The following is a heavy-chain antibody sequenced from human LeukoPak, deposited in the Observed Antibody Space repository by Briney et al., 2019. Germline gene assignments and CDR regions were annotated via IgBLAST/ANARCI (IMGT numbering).Heavy chain of an antibody. CDR2: ISPNIGGT. D-gene: IGHD3-16*01. CDR3: ARGESSDAFDI. J-gene: IGHJ3*02. V-gene: IGHV1-2*02. CDR1: GYTFAVYY. Sequence: ASVKVSCKASGYTFAVYYIHWFRQAPGQGLEWTGWISPNIGGTTFAQKFQGRVTMTRDTSISTVYMELTRLRLDDTAVYYCARGESSDAFDIWGQGTMVTVSS.